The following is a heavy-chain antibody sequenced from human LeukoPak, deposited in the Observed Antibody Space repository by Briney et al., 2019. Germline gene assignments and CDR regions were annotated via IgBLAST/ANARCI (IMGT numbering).Heavy chain of an antibody. CDR2: IYHSGST. V-gene: IGHV4-59*01. CDR1: GGSISSYY. J-gene: IGHJ4*02. CDR3: ARGGAYCGGDCYYFDY. D-gene: IGHD2-21*02. Sequence: TSETLSLTCTVSGGSISSYYWSWIRQPPGKGLEWIGYIYHSGSTNYNPSLKSRVTISVDTSKNQFSLKLSSVTAADTAVYYCARGGAYCGGDCYYFDYWGQGTLVTVSS.